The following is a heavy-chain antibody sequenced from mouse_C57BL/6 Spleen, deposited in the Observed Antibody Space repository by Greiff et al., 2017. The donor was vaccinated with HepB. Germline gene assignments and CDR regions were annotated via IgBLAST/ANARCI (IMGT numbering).Heavy chain of an antibody. D-gene: IGHD1-1*01. CDR3: AITTVVAGGFDY. CDR2: INPYNGDT. CDR1: GYSFTGYF. Sequence: EVQLQQSGPELVKPGDSVKISCKASGYSFTGYFMNWVMQSHGKSLEWIGRINPYNGDTFYNQKFKGEATLTVDKSSSTAHMELRSLTSEDSAVYYCAITTVVAGGFDYWGQGTTLTVSS. J-gene: IGHJ2*01. V-gene: IGHV1-20*01.